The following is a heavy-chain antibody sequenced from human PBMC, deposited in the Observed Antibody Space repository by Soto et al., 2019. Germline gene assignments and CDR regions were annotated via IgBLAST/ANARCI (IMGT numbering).Heavy chain of an antibody. CDR1: GYIFKNYW. D-gene: IGHD4-17*01. J-gene: IGHJ1*01. V-gene: IGHV5-51*01. CDR3: ARRNGGREGYNTDH. CDR2: IYPGDSET. Sequence: PGESLKISCQGSGYIFKNYWIAWVRQMPGKRLEWMGIIYPGDSETRYSPSFEGHVTFSVDKSTDTAYLQWTNLKASDTAMYYCARRNGGREGYNTDHWGQGTLVTVSS.